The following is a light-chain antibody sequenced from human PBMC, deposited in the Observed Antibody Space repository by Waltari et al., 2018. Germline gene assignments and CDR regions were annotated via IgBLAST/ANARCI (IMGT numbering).Light chain of an antibody. J-gene: IGKJ2*03. CDR2: WAS. CDR3: QHYYTTPPS. V-gene: IGKV4-1*01. Sequence: DFVMTQSPDSLAVSLGERATINCTASQSVLSRSTNNNYLAWYQQKPGQPPKLLIDWASTLQSGVPDRFSGGGSGTDFTLTISSLQAEDVAVYYCQHYYTTPPSFGQGTKVEI. CDR1: QSVLSRSTNNNY.